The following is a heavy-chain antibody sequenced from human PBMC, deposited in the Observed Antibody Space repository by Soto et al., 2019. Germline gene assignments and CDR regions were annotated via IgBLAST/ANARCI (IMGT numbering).Heavy chain of an antibody. CDR1: GSTSDNTG. J-gene: IGHJ4*02. V-gene: IGHV3-9*02. CDR2: IIWKTGYI. D-gene: IGHD3-16*01. Sequence: EVQLVESGGGLVQPGRSLRLSCAESGSTSDNTGMHWVRQAPGKGLEWVSGIIWKTGYIGYADSVKGRFTISRDNAKKALYLQMNSLRGEDTALYYCVKDNEPGGAAYWGQGTQVTVSS. CDR3: VKDNEPGGAAY.